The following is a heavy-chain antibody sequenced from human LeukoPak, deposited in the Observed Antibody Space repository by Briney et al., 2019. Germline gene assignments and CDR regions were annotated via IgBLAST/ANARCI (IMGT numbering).Heavy chain of an antibody. CDR1: GGSISSYY. D-gene: IGHD3-22*01. V-gene: IGHV4-59*01. J-gene: IGHJ4*02. CDR3: AGSNTYSSGYYRFDY. CDR2: IYYSGST. Sequence: PSETLSLTCTVSGGSISSYYWSWIRQPPGKGLEWIGYIYYSGSTNYNPSLKSRVTISVDTSKNQFSLKLSSVTAEDTAVYYCAGSNTYSSGYYRFDYWGQGTLVTVSS.